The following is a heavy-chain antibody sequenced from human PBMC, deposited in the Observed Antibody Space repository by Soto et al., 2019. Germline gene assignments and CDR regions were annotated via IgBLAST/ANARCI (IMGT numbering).Heavy chain of an antibody. CDR2: ISWDGSST. D-gene: IGHD3-22*01. J-gene: IGHJ5*02. V-gene: IGHV3-43*01. CDR3: AKDKGDSAFDP. Sequence: PGGLMGLSCAASGFACGFYSMQWDHKVPGKGLEWGSLISWDGSSTYYADSVKGRFTISRDNSKNSLYLQMNSLRTEDTALYYCAKDKGDSAFDPWGQGTLVTVSS. CDR1: GFACGFYS.